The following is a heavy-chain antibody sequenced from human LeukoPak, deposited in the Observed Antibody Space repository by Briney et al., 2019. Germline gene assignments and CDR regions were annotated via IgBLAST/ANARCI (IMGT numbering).Heavy chain of an antibody. CDR3: AQGLLGY. Sequence: GGSLRLSCAASGFIFDDYAMHWVRQAPGKGLEWVSGISWNSGSIGYADSVKGRFTISRDNAKNSLYLQMNSLRAEDTALYYCAQGLLGYWGQGTLVTVSS. D-gene: IGHD6-25*01. CDR1: GFIFDDYA. V-gene: IGHV3-9*01. CDR2: ISWNSGSI. J-gene: IGHJ4*02.